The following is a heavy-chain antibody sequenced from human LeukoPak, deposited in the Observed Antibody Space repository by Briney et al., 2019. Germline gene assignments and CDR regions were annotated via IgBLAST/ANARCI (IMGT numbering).Heavy chain of an antibody. J-gene: IGHJ1*01. CDR1: GGSIRSSNG. V-gene: IGHV4-4*02. D-gene: IGHD6-13*01. CDR2: INHSGST. Sequence: PSGTLSLTCGVSGGSIRSSNGWSWVRQPPGKGLEWIGEINHSGSTNYNPSLKSRVTISVDTSKNQFSLKLSSATAADTAVYYCARGGSSSWYTHFQHWGQGTLVTVSS. CDR3: ARGGSSSWYTHFQH.